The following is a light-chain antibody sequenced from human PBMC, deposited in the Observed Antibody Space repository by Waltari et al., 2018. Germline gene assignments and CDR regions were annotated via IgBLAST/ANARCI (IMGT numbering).Light chain of an antibody. CDR1: SSDVGSFNL. CDR2: EVN. Sequence: QSALTQPASVSGSPGQSITISCTGTSSDVGSFNLVSWYQLLPGKAPKPLISEVNKRPSGFSNRFSGPTAGITASLTASGLQAGDEADYYCCSYAGSTTFVLFGGGTKLTVL. J-gene: IGLJ2*01. CDR3: CSYAGSTTFVL. V-gene: IGLV2-23*02.